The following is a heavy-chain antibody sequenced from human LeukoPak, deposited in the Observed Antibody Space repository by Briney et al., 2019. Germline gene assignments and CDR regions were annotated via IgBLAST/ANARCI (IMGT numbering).Heavy chain of an antibody. J-gene: IGHJ4*02. CDR3: ASFHYYGSGAYYLSY. CDR1: GFTFSRYW. D-gene: IGHD3-10*01. CDR2: IGDSGATT. V-gene: IGHV3-23*01. Sequence: GGPLRLSCAASGFTFSRYWMLWVRQAPGKGLVWVSDIGDSGATTYYADSVKGRFTISRDNSKNTLYLQMSSLRAEDTAVYFCASFHYYGSGAYYLSYWGQGTLVTVSS.